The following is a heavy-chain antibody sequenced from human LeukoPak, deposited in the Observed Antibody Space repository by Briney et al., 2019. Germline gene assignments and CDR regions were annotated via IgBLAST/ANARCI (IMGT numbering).Heavy chain of an antibody. V-gene: IGHV1-46*01. Sequence: GASVKVSCKASGYTFTSYYMHLVRQAPGQGLEWMGIINPSGGSTRYAQKFQGRVTMTSDTSTSTVYLELSRLRSEDTAVYYCARDFVSSTAARFDPWGQGTLVTVSS. CDR3: ARDFVSSTAARFDP. CDR2: INPSGGST. CDR1: GYTFTSYY. J-gene: IGHJ5*02.